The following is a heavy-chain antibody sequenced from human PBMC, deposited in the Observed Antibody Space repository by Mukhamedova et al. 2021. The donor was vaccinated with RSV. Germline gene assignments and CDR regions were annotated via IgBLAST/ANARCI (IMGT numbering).Heavy chain of an antibody. J-gene: IGHJ4*02. Sequence: SDTRYSPSFQGQVTISADKSISTAYLQWSSLKASDTAMYYCARLRHDSSGYNYWGQGTLVTVSS. CDR3: ARLRHDSSGYNY. D-gene: IGHD3-22*01. CDR2: SDT. V-gene: IGHV5-51*01.